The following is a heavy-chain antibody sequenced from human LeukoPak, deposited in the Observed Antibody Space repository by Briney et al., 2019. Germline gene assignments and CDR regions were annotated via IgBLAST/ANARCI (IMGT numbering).Heavy chain of an antibody. CDR3: AFIGHYYDIDG. CDR2: ISSSGRTK. D-gene: IGHD3-16*02. J-gene: IGHJ6*04. V-gene: IGHV3-48*03. Sequence: GGSLSFSCAASGFTFSTYEMNWVRQAPGKGLEWLSYISSSGRTKYYADSVKGRFTIPRDNAKNSLYLQMNSLRAEDTAVYYCAFIGHYYDIDGWGEGTTVTVSS. CDR1: GFTFSTYE.